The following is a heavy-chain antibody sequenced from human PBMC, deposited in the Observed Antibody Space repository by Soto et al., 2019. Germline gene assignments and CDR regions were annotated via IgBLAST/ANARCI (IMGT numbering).Heavy chain of an antibody. CDR2: IIPILDVA. CDR3: PRSIQEDIGVAAPKDIRFDP. V-gene: IGHV1-69*02. CDR1: GGTFRTYT. J-gene: IGHJ5*02. D-gene: IGHD6-19*01. Sequence: QVQLVQSGAEVKRPGSSVKVSCQTSGGTFRTYTINWVRQAPGQGLEWMGRIIPILDVANYAQKFQGRVTITADKSTSTANMELRSLRSEATAVYYWPRSIQEDIGVAAPKDIRFDPWGQGTLVTVSS.